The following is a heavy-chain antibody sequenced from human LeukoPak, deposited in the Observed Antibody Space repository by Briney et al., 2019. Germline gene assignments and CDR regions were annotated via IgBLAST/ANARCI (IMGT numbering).Heavy chain of an antibody. D-gene: IGHD2-15*01. CDR1: GFTFSSYA. CDR3: AKDSFDCSGGSCYSYDY. CDR2: ISGSGGST. Sequence: GSLRLSCAASGFTFSSYAMSWVRQAPGKGLEWVSAISGSGGSTYYADSVKGRFTISRDNSKNTLYLQMNSLRAEDTAVYYCAKDSFDCSGGSCYSYDYWGQGTLVTVSS. J-gene: IGHJ4*02. V-gene: IGHV3-23*01.